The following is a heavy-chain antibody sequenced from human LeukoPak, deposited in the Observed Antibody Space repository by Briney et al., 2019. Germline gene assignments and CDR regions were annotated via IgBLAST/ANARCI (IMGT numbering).Heavy chain of an antibody. V-gene: IGHV1-2*02. CDR1: GYTFTSYG. J-gene: IGHJ4*02. CDR2: INPNSGGT. Sequence: RASVKVSCKASGYTFTSYGISWVRQAPGQGLEWMGWINPNSGGTNYAQKFQGRVTMTRDTSISTAYMELSRLRSDDTAVYYCAREGDSSSWPNFDYWGQGTLVTVSS. CDR3: AREGDSSSWPNFDY. D-gene: IGHD6-13*01.